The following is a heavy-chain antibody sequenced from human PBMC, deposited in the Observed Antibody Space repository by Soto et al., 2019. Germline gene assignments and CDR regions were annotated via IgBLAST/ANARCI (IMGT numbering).Heavy chain of an antibody. D-gene: IGHD3-10*01. Sequence: SETLSLTCAVYGRSFSGYYWSWIRQPPGKGLKWIGEINHSGSTNYNPSLKSRVTISVDTSKNQFSLKLSSVTAADTAVYYCARLKRITMVRGVIPNYFDYWGQGTLVTVSS. J-gene: IGHJ4*02. CDR2: INHSGST. CDR1: GRSFSGYY. V-gene: IGHV4-34*01. CDR3: ARLKRITMVRGVIPNYFDY.